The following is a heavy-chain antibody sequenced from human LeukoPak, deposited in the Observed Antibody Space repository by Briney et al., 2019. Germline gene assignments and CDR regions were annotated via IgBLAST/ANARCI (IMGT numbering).Heavy chain of an antibody. V-gene: IGHV3-66*01. J-gene: IGHJ6*03. Sequence: GGSLRLSCAASEFSVGSNYMTWVRQAPGKGLEWVSLIYSGGSTYYADSVKGRFTISRDNSKNTLYLQMNSLRAEDTAVYYCARVLRYCSGGNCYSGGLGYMDVWGKGTTVTISS. CDR1: EFSVGSNY. CDR2: IYSGGST. D-gene: IGHD2-15*01. CDR3: ARVLRYCSGGNCYSGGLGYMDV.